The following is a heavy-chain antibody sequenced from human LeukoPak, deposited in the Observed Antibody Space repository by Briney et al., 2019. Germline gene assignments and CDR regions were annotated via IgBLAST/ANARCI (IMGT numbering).Heavy chain of an antibody. D-gene: IGHD6-13*01. J-gene: IGHJ4*02. V-gene: IGHV3-33*01. CDR2: IWYDGSNK. CDR1: GFTISSYG. Sequence: PGGSLRLSCAASGFTISSYGMHWVRQAPGKGLEWVAVIWYDGSNKYYADSAKGRFTISRDNSKNTLYLQMNSLRADDTAVYYCARVKAAALYYFDYWGQGTLVTVSS. CDR3: ARVKAAALYYFDY.